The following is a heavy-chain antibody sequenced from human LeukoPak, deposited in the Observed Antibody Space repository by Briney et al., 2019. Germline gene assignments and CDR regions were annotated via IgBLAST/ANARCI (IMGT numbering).Heavy chain of an antibody. D-gene: IGHD4-23*01. CDR2: INPNNGGT. Sequence: ASVKVSCTASGYTFTGYYMHWVRQAPGQGLEWMGWINPNNGGTNYAQKFQGRVTMTRDTSISTAYMELSRLRSDDTAVYYCARVSVAADYYGMDVWGQGTTVTVSS. J-gene: IGHJ6*02. CDR3: ARVSVAADYYGMDV. V-gene: IGHV1-2*02. CDR1: GYTFTGYY.